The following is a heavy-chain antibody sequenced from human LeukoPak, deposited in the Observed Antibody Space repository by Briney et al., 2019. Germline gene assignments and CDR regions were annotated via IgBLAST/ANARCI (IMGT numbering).Heavy chain of an antibody. V-gene: IGHV1-69*04. CDR1: GGTFSSYA. CDR2: IIPILGIA. CDR3: ARGYYDSSGYEDY. D-gene: IGHD3-22*01. Sequence: SVKVSCKASGGTFSSYAISWVRQAPGQGLEWMGRIIPILGIANYAQKFQGRVTITADKSMSTAYMELSSLRSEDTAVYYCARGYYDSSGYEDYWGQGTLVTVSS. J-gene: IGHJ4*02.